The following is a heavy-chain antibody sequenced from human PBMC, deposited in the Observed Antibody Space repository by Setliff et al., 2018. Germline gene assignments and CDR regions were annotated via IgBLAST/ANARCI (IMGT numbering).Heavy chain of an antibody. CDR3: TRDQDYYGMDV. Sequence: GGSLRLSCAASGFTFSDYYMSWIRQAPGKGLEWVASITHDGSKTYILDSVKGRFTISGDNTKNSLYLQMNSLRGEDTAVYHCTRDQDYYGMDVWGQGTTVTVS. V-gene: IGHV3-7*01. CDR1: GFTFSDYY. CDR2: ITHDGSKT. J-gene: IGHJ6*02.